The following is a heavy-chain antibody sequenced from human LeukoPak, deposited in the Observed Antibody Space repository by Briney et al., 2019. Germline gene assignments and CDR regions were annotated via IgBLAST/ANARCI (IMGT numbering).Heavy chain of an antibody. CDR2: IRKDGSQK. Sequence: GGSLRLSCAASGFTFSSYWMSWVRQAPGKGLEWEANIRKDGSQKYYVDSVEGRFTISRDNAKNSLYLQMNTLRADDTAVYYCTRVSGGYDVSDYWGHGTLVTVSS. CDR1: GFTFSSYW. V-gene: IGHV3-7*03. J-gene: IGHJ4*01. CDR3: TRVSGGYDVSDY. D-gene: IGHD3-3*01.